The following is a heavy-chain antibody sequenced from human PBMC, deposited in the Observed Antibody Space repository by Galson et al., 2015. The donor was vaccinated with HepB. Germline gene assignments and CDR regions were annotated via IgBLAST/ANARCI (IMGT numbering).Heavy chain of an antibody. CDR3: ARGPPTAYCGGDCYNYFDY. CDR1: GFTVSSNY. V-gene: IGHV3-33*08. J-gene: IGHJ4*02. Sequence: SLRLSCAASGFTVSSNYMSWVRQAPGKGLEWVAVIWFDGSNKYYAHSVKGRFTISRDNSKNTLYLQMNSLRADDTAVYYCARGPPTAYCGGDCYNYFDYWGQGTLVTVSS. D-gene: IGHD2-21*02. CDR2: IWFDGSNK.